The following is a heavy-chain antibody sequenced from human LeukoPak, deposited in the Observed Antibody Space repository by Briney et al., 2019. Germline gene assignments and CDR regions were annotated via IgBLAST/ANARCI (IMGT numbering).Heavy chain of an antibody. D-gene: IGHD3-10*01. CDR1: GFTFSSYW. V-gene: IGHV3-74*01. J-gene: IGHJ4*02. Sequence: GGSLRLSCAASGFTFSSYWMHWVRQAPGKGLVWVSRINSDGSSTSYADSVKGRFTISRDNAKNTLYLQMNSLRAEDTAVYYCARASHYYGSGSYYNAFDYWGQGALVTVSS. CDR2: INSDGSST. CDR3: ARASHYYGSGSYYNAFDY.